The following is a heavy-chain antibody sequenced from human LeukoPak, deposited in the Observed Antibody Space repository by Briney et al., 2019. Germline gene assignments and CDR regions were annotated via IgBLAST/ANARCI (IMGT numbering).Heavy chain of an antibody. CDR3: AKDLVGATTFCWFDP. CDR2: ISGSGGST. Sequence: GGSLRLSCAASGFTFSSYAMSWVRQAPGKGLEWVSAISGSGGSTYYADSVKGRFTISRDNSKNTLYLQMNSLRAEDTAVYYCAKDLVGATTFCWFDPWGQGTLVTVSS. V-gene: IGHV3-23*01. D-gene: IGHD1-26*01. CDR1: GFTFSSYA. J-gene: IGHJ5*02.